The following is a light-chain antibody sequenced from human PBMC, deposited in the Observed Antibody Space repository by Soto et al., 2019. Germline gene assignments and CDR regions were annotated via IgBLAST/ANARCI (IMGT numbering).Light chain of an antibody. CDR3: QQSYTTPVYA. CDR2: AAS. V-gene: IGKV1-39*01. CDR1: QNIIFY. J-gene: IGKJ2*01. Sequence: DIQMTQSPSSLSASVGDRVTITCRASQNIIFYLNWYQQKIGKPPKLLISAASNLQSGVPSRFSGSGSGTDFTLTISNLHPEDFATYFCQQSYTTPVYAVGQGTKVDSK.